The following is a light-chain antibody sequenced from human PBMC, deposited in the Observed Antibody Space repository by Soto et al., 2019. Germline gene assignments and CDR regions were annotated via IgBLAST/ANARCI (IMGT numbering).Light chain of an antibody. V-gene: IGLV2-14*01. J-gene: IGLJ1*01. CDR1: SSDVGGYNY. CDR2: DVS. CDR3: SSYISSSTYV. Sequence: QSARTQPASVSGSPGQSITISCTGASSDVGGYNYVSWYQQHPGKAPKLMIYDVSNRPSGVSNRFSGSKSGNTASLTISGLQAEDEADYYCSSYISSSTYVFGTGTKVTVL.